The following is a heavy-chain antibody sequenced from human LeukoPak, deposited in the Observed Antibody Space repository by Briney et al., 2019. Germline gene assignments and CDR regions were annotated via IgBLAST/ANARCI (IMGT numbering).Heavy chain of an antibody. CDR2: ISGDGGST. D-gene: IGHD6-19*01. J-gene: IGHJ4*02. V-gene: IGHV3-43*02. CDR1: GFSFDDYA. Sequence: PGGSLRLSCAASGFSFDDYAMLWVRQGPGKGLEWVSLISGDGGSTYYADSVKGRFTISRDNSKDTLYLQMNSLRAEDTAVYYCAKVSIAVAGSFDYWGQGTLVTVSS. CDR3: AKVSIAVAGSFDY.